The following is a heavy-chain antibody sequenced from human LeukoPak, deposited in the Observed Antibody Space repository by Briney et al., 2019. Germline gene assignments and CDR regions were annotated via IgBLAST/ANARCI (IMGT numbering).Heavy chain of an antibody. V-gene: IGHV3-7*01. CDR3: ASNWYYYYYMDV. Sequence: GGSLRLSCAASGFTFSRYWMSWVRQAPGKGLEWVANIKQDGSEKYYVDSVKGRFTISRDNAKNSLYLQMNSLRAEDTAVYYCASNWYYYYYMDVWGKGTTVTVSS. D-gene: IGHD5-24*01. J-gene: IGHJ6*03. CDR1: GFTFSRYW. CDR2: IKQDGSEK.